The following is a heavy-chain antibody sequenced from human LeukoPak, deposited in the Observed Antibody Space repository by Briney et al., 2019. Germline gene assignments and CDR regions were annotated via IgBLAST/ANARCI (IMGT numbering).Heavy chain of an antibody. V-gene: IGHV4-31*03. CDR3: AREVGFGVYGMDV. CDR1: GGSISSGGYY. Sequence: SETLSLTCTVSGGSISSGGYYWSWIRQHPGKGLEWIGYIYYSGSTYYNPSLKGRVTISVDTSKNQFSLKLSSVTAADTAVYYCAREVGFGVYGMDVWGQGTTVTVSS. CDR2: IYYSGST. J-gene: IGHJ6*02. D-gene: IGHD3-3*01.